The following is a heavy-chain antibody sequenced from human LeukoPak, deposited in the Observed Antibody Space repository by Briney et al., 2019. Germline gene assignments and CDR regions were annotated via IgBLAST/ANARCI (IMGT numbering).Heavy chain of an antibody. CDR2: ISAYNGNT. CDR1: GYTFTSYG. Sequence: ASVKVSCKASGYTFTSYGISWVRQAPGQGLEWMGWISAYNGNTNYAQKLQGRVTITADKSTSTAYMELSSLRSEDTAVYYCARRMMGSYYYYGMDVWGQGTTVTVSS. V-gene: IGHV1-18*01. J-gene: IGHJ6*02. D-gene: IGHD2-15*01. CDR3: ARRMMGSYYYYGMDV.